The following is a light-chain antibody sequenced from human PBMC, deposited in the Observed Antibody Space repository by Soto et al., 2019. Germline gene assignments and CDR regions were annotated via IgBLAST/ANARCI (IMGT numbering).Light chain of an antibody. V-gene: IGKV1-39*01. CDR2: AAS. J-gene: IGKJ3*01. CDR1: QSISSY. CDR3: QQSYTTPRFT. Sequence: DIQMTQSPSSLSASVGDRVTITCRASQSISSYLNWYQQKPGKAPKLLIYAASTLQSGVPSRFRGSGSGTDFTLTIGSLQPEDFATYYCQQSYTTPRFTFGPGTKVDI.